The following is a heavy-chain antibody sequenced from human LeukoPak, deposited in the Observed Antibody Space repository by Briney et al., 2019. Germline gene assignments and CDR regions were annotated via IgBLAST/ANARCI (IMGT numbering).Heavy chain of an antibody. J-gene: IGHJ4*02. D-gene: IGHD1-26*01. CDR1: GYTFTSYG. V-gene: IGHV1-18*01. CDR3: ARTGSYYGTHFDY. Sequence: GAAVTVSCKASGYTFTSYGISWVGQAPGQGVEGMGWISAYNGNTKYAQRLQGRVTITTDTSTSTAYMELRSLRSDDTAVYYCARTGSYYGTHFDYWGQGTLVTVSS. CDR2: ISAYNGNT.